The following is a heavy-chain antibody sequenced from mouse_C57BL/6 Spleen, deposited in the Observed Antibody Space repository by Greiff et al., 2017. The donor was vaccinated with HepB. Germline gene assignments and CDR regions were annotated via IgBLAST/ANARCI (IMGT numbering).Heavy chain of an antibody. CDR2: IYPSDSET. CDR3: ARYDYSNYYAMDY. V-gene: IGHV1-61*01. Sequence: VQLQQPGAELVRPGSSVKLSCKASGYTFTSYWMDWVKQRPGQGLEWIGNIYPSDSETHYNQKFKDKATLTVDKSSSTAYMQLSSLTSEDSAVYYCARYDYSNYYAMDYWGQGTSVTVSS. J-gene: IGHJ4*01. CDR1: GYTFTSYW. D-gene: IGHD2-5*01.